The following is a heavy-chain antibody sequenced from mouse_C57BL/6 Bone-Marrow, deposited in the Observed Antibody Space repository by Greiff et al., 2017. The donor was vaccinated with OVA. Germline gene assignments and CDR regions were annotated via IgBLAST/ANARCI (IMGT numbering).Heavy chain of an antibody. CDR2: IYPGSGST. J-gene: IGHJ3*01. V-gene: IGHV1-55*01. CDR3: AREGYVFAY. CDR1: GYTFTSYW. D-gene: IGHD2-2*01. Sequence: QVQLQQPGAELVKPGASVKMSCKASGYTFTSYWITWVKQRPGQGLEWIGDIYPGSGSTNSNEKFKSKATLTVDTSSSNAYMQRSRLASEDSAVYYCAREGYVFAYWGQGTLVTVSA.